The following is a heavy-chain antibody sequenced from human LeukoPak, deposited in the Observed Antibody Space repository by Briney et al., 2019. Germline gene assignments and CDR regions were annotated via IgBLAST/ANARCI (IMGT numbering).Heavy chain of an antibody. CDR2: IIPIYPTT. D-gene: IGHD1-14*01. CDR3: ASSSITGTTRYYYYYMDV. CDR1: GGTFNSFA. J-gene: IGHJ6*03. Sequence: SVKVSCKASGGTFNSFALSWVRQAPGQRLEWMGGIIPIYPTTDYAQKFQGRVTITADESTSTAYMELSSLRSEDTAVYYCASSSITGTTRYYYYYMDVWGKGTTVTVSS. V-gene: IGHV1-69*13.